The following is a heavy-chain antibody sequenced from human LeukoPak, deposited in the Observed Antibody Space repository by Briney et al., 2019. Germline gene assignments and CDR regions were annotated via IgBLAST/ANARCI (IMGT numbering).Heavy chain of an antibody. CDR1: GGSFSGYY. D-gene: IGHD4-17*01. CDR2: IYYSGST. CDR3: ASIDYGDYVGYFDY. V-gene: IGHV4-59*08. J-gene: IGHJ4*02. Sequence: SETLSLTCAVYGGSFSGYYWSWIRQPPGKGLEWIGYIYYSGSTNYNPSLKSRVTISVDTSKNQFSPKLSSVTAADTAVYYCASIDYGDYVGYFDYWGQGTLVTVSS.